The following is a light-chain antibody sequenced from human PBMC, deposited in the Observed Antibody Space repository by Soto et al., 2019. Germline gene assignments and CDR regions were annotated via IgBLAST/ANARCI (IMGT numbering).Light chain of an antibody. CDR1: TGAVTGSHY. CDR2: NTN. CDR3: LLSYSGARVWV. V-gene: IGLV7-46*01. Sequence: QAVVTQEPSVTVSPGGTVTLTCGSSTGAVTGSHYPYWLQQKPGQGPRTLIYNTNNKQSWTPARFSGSLLGGKAALTLSGAQPDDEADYYCLLSYSGARVWVFGGGTKVTVL. J-gene: IGLJ3*02.